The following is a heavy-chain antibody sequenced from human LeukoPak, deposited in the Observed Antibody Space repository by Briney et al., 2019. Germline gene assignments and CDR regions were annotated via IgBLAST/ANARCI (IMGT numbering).Heavy chain of an antibody. Sequence: GGSLRLSCAASGFTFSNAWMSWVRQAPGKGLEWVGRIKSKTDGGTTDYAAPVKGRFTISRDDSKNTLYLQMNSLKTEDTAVYYCTTELHSSSWYYYYYYMDVWGKGTTVTVSS. D-gene: IGHD6-13*01. J-gene: IGHJ6*03. CDR1: GFTFSNAW. V-gene: IGHV3-15*01. CDR2: IKSKTDGGTT. CDR3: TTELHSSSWYYYYYYMDV.